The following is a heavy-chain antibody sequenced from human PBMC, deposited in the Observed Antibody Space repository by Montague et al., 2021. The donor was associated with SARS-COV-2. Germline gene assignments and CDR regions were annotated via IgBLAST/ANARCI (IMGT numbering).Heavy chain of an antibody. CDR3: ARYGSYFEH. V-gene: IGHV4-59*03. CDR1: GGPIRSYY. J-gene: IGHJ4*02. Sequence: SETLSLTCTVSGGPIRSYYWSWIRQTPGKGLEWIGYIYYDGSTNYNPSLKSRVTMSVDSSKNQFSLRLSSVTAADTAVYYCARYGSYFEHWGQGTLVTVLS. D-gene: IGHD1-26*01. CDR2: IYYDGST.